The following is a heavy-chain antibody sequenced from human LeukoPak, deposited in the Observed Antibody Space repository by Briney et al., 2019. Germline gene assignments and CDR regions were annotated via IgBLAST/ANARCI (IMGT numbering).Heavy chain of an antibody. D-gene: IGHD3-10*01. Sequence: SETLSLTCTVSGGSISSCYWSWIRQPAGKGLEWIGCIYTSGSTNYNPSLKSRVTMSVDTSKNQLSLKLSSATAADTAVYYCARDRVTMVRGAWYFDLWGRGTLVTVSS. CDR1: GGSISSCY. CDR3: ARDRVTMVRGAWYFDL. V-gene: IGHV4-4*07. CDR2: IYTSGST. J-gene: IGHJ2*01.